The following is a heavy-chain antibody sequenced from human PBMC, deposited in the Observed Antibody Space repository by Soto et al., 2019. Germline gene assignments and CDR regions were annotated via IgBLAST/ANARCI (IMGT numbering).Heavy chain of an antibody. D-gene: IGHD2-15*01. V-gene: IGHV4-59*01. J-gene: IGHJ4*02. Sequence: PSETLSLTCTVSGGSISSYYWSWIRQPPGKGLEWIGYIYYSGSTNYNPSLKSRVTISVDTSKNQFSLKLSSVTAADTAVYYCARGGGRLGYCSGGSCYSNLYFDYWGQGTLVTVSS. CDR3: ARGGGRLGYCSGGSCYSNLYFDY. CDR2: IYYSGST. CDR1: GGSISSYY.